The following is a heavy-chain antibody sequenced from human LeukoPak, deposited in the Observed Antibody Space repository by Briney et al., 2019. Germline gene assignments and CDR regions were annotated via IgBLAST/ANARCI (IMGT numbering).Heavy chain of an antibody. CDR1: GFTFSRYA. V-gene: IGHV3-23*01. D-gene: IGHD6-13*01. CDR3: AKDSRSWYFDY. J-gene: IGHJ4*02. Sequence: GGSLRLSCAASGFTFSRYAMNWVRQAPGMGLEWVSAISDSGASTYYADSVKGQFTISRDNSKNTLYLQIKSLRAEDTAVYYCAKDSRSWYFDYWGQGTLVTVSS. CDR2: ISDSGAST.